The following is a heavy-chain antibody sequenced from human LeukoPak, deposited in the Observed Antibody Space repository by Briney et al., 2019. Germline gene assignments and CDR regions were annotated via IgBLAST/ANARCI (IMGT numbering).Heavy chain of an antibody. J-gene: IGHJ3*02. D-gene: IGHD3-22*01. CDR3: ARSVGDYYDSSGYWVSYAFDI. CDR2: INPNSGGT. CDR1: GYTFTGYY. V-gene: IGHV1-2*02. Sequence: ASVKVSCKASGYTFTGYYMHWVRQAPGQGLEWMGWINPNSGGTNYAQNFQGRVTMTRDTSISTAYMELSRLRSDDTAVYYCARSVGDYYDSSGYWVSYAFDIWGQGTMVTVSS.